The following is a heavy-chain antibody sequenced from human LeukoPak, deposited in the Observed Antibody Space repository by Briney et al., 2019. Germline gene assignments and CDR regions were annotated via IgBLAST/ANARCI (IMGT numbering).Heavy chain of an antibody. CDR3: ARAFLYRAFDY. CDR2: VSSSSSYI. Sequence: GGSLRLSCAASGFTFSSYSMNWVRQAPGKGLEWVSSVSSSSSYIYYADSVKGRFTFSRDNAKNSLYLQMNSLRAEDTAVYYCARAFLYRAFDYWGQGTLVTVSS. V-gene: IGHV3-21*01. D-gene: IGHD1-14*01. J-gene: IGHJ4*02. CDR1: GFTFSSYS.